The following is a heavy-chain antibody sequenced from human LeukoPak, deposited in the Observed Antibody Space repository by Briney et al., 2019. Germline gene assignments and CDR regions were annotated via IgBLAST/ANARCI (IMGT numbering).Heavy chain of an antibody. Sequence: PGGSLRLSCAASGFTVTNAWMSWVRQAPGKGLEWVGRIRGKSVGGTLDYAAPVLGRFTISRDDSENTLSLQMNNLKTEDSAVYYCIFDAAGPAYWGQGALVTVSS. CDR1: GFTVTNAW. D-gene: IGHD6-13*01. CDR3: IFDAAGPAY. V-gene: IGHV3-15*01. CDR2: IRGKSVGGTL. J-gene: IGHJ4*02.